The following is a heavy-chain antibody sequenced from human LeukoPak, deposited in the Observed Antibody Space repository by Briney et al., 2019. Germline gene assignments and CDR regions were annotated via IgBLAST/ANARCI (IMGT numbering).Heavy chain of an antibody. J-gene: IGHJ3*02. CDR3: ARRVECSSTSCPAAFDI. CDR1: GGSISSSSYY. Sequence: SETLSLTCTVSGGSISSSSYYWGWIRQPPGKGLEWIGSIYYSGSTYYNPSLKSRVTISVDTSKNQFSLKLSSVTAADTAVYYCARRVECSSTSCPAAFDIWGQGTMVTVSS. CDR2: IYYSGST. V-gene: IGHV4-39*01. D-gene: IGHD2-2*01.